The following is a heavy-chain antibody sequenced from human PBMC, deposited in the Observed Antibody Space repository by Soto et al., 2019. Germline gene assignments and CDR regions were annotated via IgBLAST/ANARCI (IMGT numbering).Heavy chain of an antibody. Sequence: KASETLSLTCAVSGGSISSSNWWRWVRQPPGKGLEWIGEVYHSGSTNYNPSLKSRVTISVDKSKNQFSLKMSSVTAADTAVYYCASGLRYYGSGSYDYWGQGTLVTVSS. CDR1: GGSISSSNW. CDR3: ASGLRYYGSGSYDY. D-gene: IGHD3-10*01. CDR2: VYHSGST. J-gene: IGHJ4*02. V-gene: IGHV4-4*02.